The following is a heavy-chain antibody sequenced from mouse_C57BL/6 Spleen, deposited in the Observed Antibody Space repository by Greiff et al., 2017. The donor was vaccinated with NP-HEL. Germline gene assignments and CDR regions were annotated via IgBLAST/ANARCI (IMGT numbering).Heavy chain of an antibody. J-gene: IGHJ1*03. CDR3: ARERYDYGSSYGYCDV. D-gene: IGHD1-1*01. CDR2: ISSGSSTI. V-gene: IGHV5-17*01. CDR1: GFTFSDYG. Sequence: EVMLVESGGGLVKPGGSLKLSCAASGFTFSDYGMHWVRQAPEKGLEWVAYISSGSSTIYYADTVKGRFTISRDNAKNTLFLQMTNLRSEDAAMYYCARERYDYGSSYGYCDVWGTGTTVTVSS.